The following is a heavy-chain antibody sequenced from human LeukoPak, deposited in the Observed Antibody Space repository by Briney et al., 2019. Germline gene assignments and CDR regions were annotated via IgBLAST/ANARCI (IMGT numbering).Heavy chain of an antibody. Sequence: GGSLRLSCAASGFTFSSYGMHWVRQAPGKGLEWVAFIRYDGSNKYYADSVKGRLTISRDNSKNTLFLQMNSLRGEDTAVYYCAKDRLVVAPAAMTSNFDYWGQGTLVTVSS. D-gene: IGHD2-2*01. CDR2: IRYDGSNK. J-gene: IGHJ4*02. V-gene: IGHV3-30*02. CDR3: AKDRLVVAPAAMTSNFDY. CDR1: GFTFSSYG.